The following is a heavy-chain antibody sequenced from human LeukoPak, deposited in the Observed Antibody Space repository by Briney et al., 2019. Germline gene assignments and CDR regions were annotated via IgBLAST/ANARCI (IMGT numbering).Heavy chain of an antibody. D-gene: IGHD5-24*01. J-gene: IGHJ3*02. CDR3: ARSPRDGYHDAFDI. Sequence: GESLKIPWKCSGYSFTNYWITWVRQMPGKGLEWMGIIYPADSDTKYSPSFQGQVTISADKSITTACLQWSSLKASDTAMYYCARSPRDGYHDAFDIWGQGTMVTVSS. V-gene: IGHV5-51*01. CDR2: IYPADSDT. CDR1: GYSFTNYW.